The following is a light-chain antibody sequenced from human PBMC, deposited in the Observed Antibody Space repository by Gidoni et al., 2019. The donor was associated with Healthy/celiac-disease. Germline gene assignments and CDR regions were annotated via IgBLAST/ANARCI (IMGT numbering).Light chain of an antibody. V-gene: IGKV1-33*01. CDR1: QDISNY. J-gene: IGKJ4*01. CDR3: QQYDNLPPD. CDR2: DAS. Sequence: DLQMTQSPSSLSASVGDRVTITCQASQDISNYLNWYQQKPGKAPKLLIYDASNLETGVPSRFSGSGSGTDFTFTISSLQPEDIATYYCQQYDNLPPDLGGGTKVEIK.